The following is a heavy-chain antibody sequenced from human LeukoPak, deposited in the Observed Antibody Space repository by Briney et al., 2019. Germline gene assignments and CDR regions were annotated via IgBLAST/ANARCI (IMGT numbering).Heavy chain of an antibody. D-gene: IGHD5-12*01. V-gene: IGHV4-59*08. Sequence: SSETLSLTCTVSGVSIKNYYWSWIRQPPGKGLEWIANIYYAGSSNYNPSLKSRVSVSIDASRNHLSLKLNSVTAADTAVYYCTRHVDPYGMDVWGQGTTVIVSS. CDR1: GVSIKNYY. J-gene: IGHJ6*02. CDR2: IYYAGSS. CDR3: TRHVDPYGMDV.